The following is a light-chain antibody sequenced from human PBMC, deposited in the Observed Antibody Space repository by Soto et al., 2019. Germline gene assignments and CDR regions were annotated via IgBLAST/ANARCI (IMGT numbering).Light chain of an antibody. CDR1: QSVTSK. CDR2: GVS. CDR3: QQYYTWPPA. J-gene: IGKJ2*01. Sequence: EIVMTQSPATLSVSPGERTTLSCWASQSVTSKIAWYQQKPGQGPRLLMYGVSTRAAAIPARFSGSGSGTEFTLTISSLQSEDFAVYYCQQYYTWPPAFGQGTKLEIK. V-gene: IGKV3-15*01.